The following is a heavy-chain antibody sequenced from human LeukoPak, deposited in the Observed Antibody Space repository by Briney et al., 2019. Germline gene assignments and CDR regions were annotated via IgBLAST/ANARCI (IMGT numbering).Heavy chain of an antibody. Sequence: GGSLRLSCAASGFTFSSYAMSWVRQAPGKGLEWVSAISGSGGSTYYADSVKGRFTISRDNSKNTLYLQMNSLRAEDTAVYYCAKVMLGQATAAPFEFDYWGQGTLVTVSS. D-gene: IGHD1-1*01. CDR3: AKVMLGQATAAPFEFDY. CDR1: GFTFSSYA. CDR2: ISGSGGST. V-gene: IGHV3-23*01. J-gene: IGHJ4*02.